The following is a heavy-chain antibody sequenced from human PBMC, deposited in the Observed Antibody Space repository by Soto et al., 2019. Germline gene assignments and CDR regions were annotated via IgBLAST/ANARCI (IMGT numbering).Heavy chain of an antibody. CDR3: ARARGLGWLRFYYYYYMDV. CDR2: MNPNSGNT. Sequence: GASVKVSCKASGYTFTSYDINWVRQATGRGLEWMGWMNPNSGNTGYAQKFQGRVTMTRNTSISTAYMELSSLRSEDTAVYYCARARGLGWLRFYYYYYMDVWGKGTTVTVSS. D-gene: IGHD5-12*01. CDR1: GYTFTSYD. J-gene: IGHJ6*03. V-gene: IGHV1-8*01.